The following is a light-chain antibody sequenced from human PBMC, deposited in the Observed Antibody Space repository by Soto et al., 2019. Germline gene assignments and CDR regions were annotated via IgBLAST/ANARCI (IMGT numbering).Light chain of an antibody. CDR3: CSYAGSSTYV. Sequence: QSVLTQPASVSGSPGQSITISCTGTSSNVGSYILVSWYQQHPGKAPKLMIYDASKRPSGVSNRFSGSKSGNTASLTISGLQAEDEADYYCCSYAGSSTYVFGGGTKLTVL. CDR2: DAS. V-gene: IGLV2-23*01. CDR1: SSNVGSYIL. J-gene: IGLJ2*01.